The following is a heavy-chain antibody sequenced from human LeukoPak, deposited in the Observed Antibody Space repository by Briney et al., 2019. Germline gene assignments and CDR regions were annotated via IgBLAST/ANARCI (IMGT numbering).Heavy chain of an antibody. V-gene: IGHV4-4*07. CDR3: ARDAPYGSGSYYYYYMDV. J-gene: IGHJ6*03. CDR2: IYTSGST. Sequence: PSETLSLTCTVSGGSISSYCWSWIRQPAGKGLEWIGRIYTSGSTNYNPSLKSRVTMSVDTSKNQFSLKLSSVTAADTAVYYCARDAPYGSGSYYYYYMDVWGKGTTVTVSS. CDR1: GGSISSYC. D-gene: IGHD3-10*01.